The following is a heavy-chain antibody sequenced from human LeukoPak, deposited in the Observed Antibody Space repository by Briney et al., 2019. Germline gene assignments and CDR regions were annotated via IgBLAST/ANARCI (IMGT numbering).Heavy chain of an antibody. CDR3: AKAPMVRGVIIADY. V-gene: IGHV3-23*01. J-gene: IGHJ4*02. CDR1: GFTFSIYA. Sequence: GGSLRLSCAASGFTFSIYAMSWVRQAPGKGLEWVSTISGGDISTYYADSVKGRFTVSRDNSKKTLYLQMNSLRAEDTAVYHCAKAPMVRGVIIADYWGQGTLVTVSS. CDR2: ISGGDIST. D-gene: IGHD3-10*01.